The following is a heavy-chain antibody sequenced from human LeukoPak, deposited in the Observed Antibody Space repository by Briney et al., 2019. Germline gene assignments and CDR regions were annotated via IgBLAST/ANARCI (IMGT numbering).Heavy chain of an antibody. D-gene: IGHD5-18*01. CDR2: ISSSSSYI. CDR1: GFTFSSYS. J-gene: IGHJ4*02. CDR3: AREVYSYGEYDY. V-gene: IGHV3-21*01. Sequence: GGSPRLSCAASGFTFSSYSMNWVRLAPGKGLEWVSSISSSSSYIYYADSVKGRFTISRDNAKNSLYLQMNSLRAEDTAVYYCAREVYSYGEYDYWGQGTLVTVSS.